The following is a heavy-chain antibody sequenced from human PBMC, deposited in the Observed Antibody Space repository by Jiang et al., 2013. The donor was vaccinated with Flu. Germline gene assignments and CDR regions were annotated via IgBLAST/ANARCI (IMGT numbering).Heavy chain of an antibody. J-gene: IGHJ1*01. V-gene: IGHV3-11*01. CDR3: ARGGGVTLIPRALSY. CDR1: GFSFTDYS. Sequence: QVQLLESGGGLVKPGGSLRLSCVASGFSFTDYSMTWIRQAPGKGLEWVSYISPSGNTIYYADSLKGRFTISRDNAKNSLFLQMHSLRAEDTAVYYCARGGGVTLIPRALSYWGQGTQVTVSS. D-gene: IGHD3-22*01. CDR2: ISPSGNTI.